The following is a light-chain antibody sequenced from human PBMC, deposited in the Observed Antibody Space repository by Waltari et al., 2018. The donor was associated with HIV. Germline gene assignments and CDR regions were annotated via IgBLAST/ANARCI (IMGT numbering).Light chain of an antibody. V-gene: IGKV3-20*01. CDR1: ETVNRNY. Sequence: EIVLTQSPGPLSLSPGERATLPCWASETVNRNYLAWYQQKPGQAARLPIYGASSRATGIPDRFSGSGSGTGVTHTISRLESEDFAVYYCQQYGSSPGTFGQGTKLEIK. CDR2: GAS. CDR3: QQYGSSPGT. J-gene: IGKJ2*01.